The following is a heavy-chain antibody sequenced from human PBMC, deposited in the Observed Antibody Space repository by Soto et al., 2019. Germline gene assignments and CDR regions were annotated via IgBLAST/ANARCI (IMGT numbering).Heavy chain of an antibody. CDR2: IIPILGIA. CDR1: GGTFSSYT. CDR3: ARPYFYYYDSSGSPGAFDI. Sequence: SVKVSCKASGGTFSSYTISWVRQAPGQGLEWMGRIIPILGIANYAQKFQGRVTITADKSTSTAYMELSSLRSEDTAVYYCARPYFYYYDSSGSPGAFDIWGQGTMVTVSS. D-gene: IGHD3-22*01. V-gene: IGHV1-69*02. J-gene: IGHJ3*02.